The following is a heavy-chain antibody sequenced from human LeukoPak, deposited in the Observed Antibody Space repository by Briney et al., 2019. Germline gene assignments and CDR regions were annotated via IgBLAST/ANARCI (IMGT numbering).Heavy chain of an antibody. CDR3: ARDPTVVVPAAYYYYGMDV. Sequence: PSETLSLTCTVSGGSISSSSYYWGWIRQPPGKGLEWIGSIHYSGSTYYNPSLKSRVTISVDTSKNQFSLKLSSVTAADTAVYYCARDPTVVVPAAYYYYGMDVWGQGTTVTVSS. V-gene: IGHV4-39*07. D-gene: IGHD2-2*01. J-gene: IGHJ6*02. CDR2: IHYSGST. CDR1: GGSISSSSYY.